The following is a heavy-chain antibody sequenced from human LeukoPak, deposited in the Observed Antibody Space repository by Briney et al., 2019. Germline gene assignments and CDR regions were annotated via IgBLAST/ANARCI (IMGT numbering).Heavy chain of an antibody. V-gene: IGHV1-18*01. J-gene: IGHJ5*02. CDR1: GYTFTSYG. D-gene: IGHD2-2*01. Sequence: EASVKVSCKASGYTFTSYGISWVRQAPGQGLEWMGWISAYNGNTNYAQKLQGRVTMTTDTSTSTAYMELRSLRSDDTAVYYCAGDHVEYCSSTSCRNWFDPWGQGTLVTVSS. CDR2: ISAYNGNT. CDR3: AGDHVEYCSSTSCRNWFDP.